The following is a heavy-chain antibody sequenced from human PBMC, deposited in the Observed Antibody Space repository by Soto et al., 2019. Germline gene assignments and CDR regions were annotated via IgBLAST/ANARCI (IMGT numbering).Heavy chain of an antibody. Sequence: GGSLRLSCVVSGVSFNDYSMNWVRQAPGKGLEWVSLITGNSEYKYYAGSVKGRFTVSRDNAKNSLDLQMDSLRAEDTAVYYCARDRGYDAHDYYYNAMDVWGQGTTVTVSS. CDR3: ARDRGYDAHDYYYNAMDV. CDR2: ITGNSEYK. CDR1: GVSFNDYS. V-gene: IGHV3-21*06. D-gene: IGHD3-10*01. J-gene: IGHJ6*02.